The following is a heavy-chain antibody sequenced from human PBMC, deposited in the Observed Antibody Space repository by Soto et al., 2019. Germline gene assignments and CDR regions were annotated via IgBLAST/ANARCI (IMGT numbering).Heavy chain of an antibody. D-gene: IGHD1-26*01. V-gene: IGHV4-30-2*01. J-gene: IGHJ4*02. CDR2: IYHSGST. CDR1: GGSISSSTYS. CDR3: ARDRLGSGSYDY. Sequence: SETLSLTCAVSGGSISSSTYSWDWIRQPPGKGLEWIGYIYHSGSTSYNPSLNSRVTISVDRSKNQFSLRLNSVTAADTAVYYCARDRLGSGSYDYWGQGTLVTVSS.